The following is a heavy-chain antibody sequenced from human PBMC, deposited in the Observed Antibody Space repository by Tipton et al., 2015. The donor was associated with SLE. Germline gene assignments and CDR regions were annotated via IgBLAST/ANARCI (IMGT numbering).Heavy chain of an antibody. CDR3: ASGYLYYFDY. J-gene: IGHJ4*02. CDR1: GGSISSYY. Sequence: TLSLTCTVSGGSISSYYWSWIRQPPGKGLEWIGYIYYSGNTNYNPYLKSRVTISVDTSKNQFSLKLSSVTAADTAVYYCASGYLYYFDYWGQGTLVTVSS. V-gene: IGHV4-59*01. CDR2: IYYSGNT. D-gene: IGHD6-13*01.